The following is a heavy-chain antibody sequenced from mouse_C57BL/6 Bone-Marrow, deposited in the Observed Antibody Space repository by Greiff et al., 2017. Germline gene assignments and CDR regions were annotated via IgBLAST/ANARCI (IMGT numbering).Heavy chain of an antibody. CDR3: ERWGWLPLDY. Sequence: EVKLVESGGGLVKPGGSLKLSCAASGFTFSDYGMHWVRQAPEQGLEWVAYISSGSSTIHYADTVKGRFTISRDNAKNTLCLQMTSLSSEDTAKYYCERWGWLPLDYWGQGTTLTVSS. V-gene: IGHV5-17*01. CDR1: GFTFSDYG. J-gene: IGHJ2*01. CDR2: ISSGSSTI. D-gene: IGHD2-3*01.